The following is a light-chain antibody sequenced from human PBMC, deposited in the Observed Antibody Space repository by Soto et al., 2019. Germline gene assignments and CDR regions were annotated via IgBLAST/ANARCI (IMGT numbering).Light chain of an antibody. CDR3: QQRHNWPPLT. CDR2: DAS. CDR1: QSVSTS. J-gene: IGKJ4*01. V-gene: IGKV3-11*01. Sequence: ENVLTQSPATLSLSPGERATLSCRASQSVSTSLAWYQHKPGQAPRLLIYDASNRATGIPARFSGSGSGTDFTLTISSLEPEDFVVYYCQQRHNWPPLTFGGGTKVEIK.